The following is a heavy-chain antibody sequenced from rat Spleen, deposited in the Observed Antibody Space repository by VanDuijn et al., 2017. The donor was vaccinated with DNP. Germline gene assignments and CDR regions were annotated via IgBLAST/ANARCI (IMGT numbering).Heavy chain of an antibody. CDR3: TRGALYDSALFDS. D-gene: IGHD4-3*01. J-gene: IGHJ2*01. Sequence: QVQLKESGPGLVQPSQTLSLTCTVSGLSLTSSSVSWIRQPPGKGLEWMGAIWNNGGTDYNSAIKSRLSISRDTSKSQVFLKMNSLQTEDTATYYCTRGALYDSALFDSWGQGVMVTVSS. CDR2: IWNNGGT. CDR1: GLSLTSSS. V-gene: IGHV2-47*01.